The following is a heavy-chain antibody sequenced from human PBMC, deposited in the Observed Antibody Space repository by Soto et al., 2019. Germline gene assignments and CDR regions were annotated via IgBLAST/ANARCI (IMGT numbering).Heavy chain of an antibody. Sequence: ASVKVSCKASGYTFTSYGISWVRQAPGHGLEWMGWISGYNGDTNYAQKFQGRVTMTTNTSTSTANMELRSLRSDDTAVYYCARVGDAFDIWGQGTMVTVSS. CDR1: GYTFTSYG. V-gene: IGHV1-18*01. CDR2: ISGYNGDT. J-gene: IGHJ3*02. CDR3: ARVGDAFDI.